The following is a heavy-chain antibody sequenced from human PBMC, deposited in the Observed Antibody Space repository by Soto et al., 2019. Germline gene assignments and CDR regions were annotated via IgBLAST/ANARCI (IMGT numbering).Heavy chain of an antibody. J-gene: IGHJ6*02. V-gene: IGHV3-15*01. CDR1: GFTFSNAW. CDR2: IKSKTDGGTT. CDR3: TTDFLRPMYGMDV. Sequence: KPGGSLRLSCAASGFTFSNAWMSWVRQAPGKGLEWVGRIKSKTDGGTTDYAAPVKGRFTISRDDSKNTLYLQMNSLKTEDTAVYYCTTDFLRPMYGMDVWGQGTTVTVSS. D-gene: IGHD2-2*01.